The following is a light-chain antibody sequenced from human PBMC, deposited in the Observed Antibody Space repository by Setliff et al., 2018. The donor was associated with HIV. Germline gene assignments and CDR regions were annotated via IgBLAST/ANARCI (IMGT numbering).Light chain of an antibody. J-gene: IGLJ2*01. CDR1: SGSIASNY. CDR3: QSYDTSSHVV. CDR2: EDN. V-gene: IGLV6-57*01. Sequence: NFILTQPHSVSESPGKTVTFSCTRSSGSIASNYVQWYQQRPGSSPAIVIYEDNQRPSGVPARFSGSIDSSSNSASLTISGLKTEDEADYFCQSYDTSSHVVFGGGTKVT.